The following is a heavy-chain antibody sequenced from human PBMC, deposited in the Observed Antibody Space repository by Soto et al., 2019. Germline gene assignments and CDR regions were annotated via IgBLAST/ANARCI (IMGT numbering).Heavy chain of an antibody. J-gene: IGHJ6*02. V-gene: IGHV4-59*01. Sequence: PSETLSLTCTVSGGSISSYYWSWIRQPPGKGLKWVGYFHYSGSTNYNPSLKSRVTISVDTSKNQFSLKLSSVTAADTAVYYCARGIEGWYQGRYYYGMDVWGQGTTVTVSS. D-gene: IGHD6-19*01. CDR1: GGSISSYY. CDR2: FHYSGST. CDR3: ARGIEGWYQGRYYYGMDV.